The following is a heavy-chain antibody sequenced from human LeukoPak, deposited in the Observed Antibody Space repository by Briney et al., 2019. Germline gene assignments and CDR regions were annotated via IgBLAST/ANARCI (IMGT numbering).Heavy chain of an antibody. CDR3: ARRAGEYSHPYDY. J-gene: IGHJ4*02. V-gene: IGHV3-53*01. CDR1: GFTFSNS. Sequence: PGGSLRLSCAASGFTFSNSMSWVRQAPGKGLEWVSFIYGGGNTHYSDSVKGRFTISRDNSKNTLYLQMNSLRAEDTAVYYCARRAGEYSHPYDYWGQGTLVTVSS. CDR2: IYGGGNT. D-gene: IGHD4-17*01.